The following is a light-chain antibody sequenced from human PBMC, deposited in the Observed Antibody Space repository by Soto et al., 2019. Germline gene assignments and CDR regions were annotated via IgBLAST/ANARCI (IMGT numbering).Light chain of an antibody. J-gene: IGLJ3*02. CDR1: SSNIGSNT. CDR3: ATWDDTLGGWV. V-gene: IGLV1-44*01. Sequence: QSVLTQPPSASGTPGQRVTISCSGSSSNIGSNTVNWYQQLPGTAPKLLIHSNSLRPSGVPDRFSGSKSGTSASLAISGPQSEDEADYYCATWDDTLGGWVFGGGTKLTVL. CDR2: SNS.